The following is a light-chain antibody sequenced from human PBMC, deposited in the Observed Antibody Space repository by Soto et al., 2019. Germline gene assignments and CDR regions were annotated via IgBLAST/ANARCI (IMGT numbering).Light chain of an antibody. J-gene: IGLJ7*01. CDR3: QLWDGTSDHGV. Sequence: SYELTQPPSVSVAPGQTARITYVENNIGSKTVHWYQQKPGQAPVLVVYDDRDRPSGIPERFSGSNSGNTATLTISRVEAGDEADYYCQLWDGTSDHGVFGGGTQLTVL. CDR1: NIGSKT. CDR2: DDR. V-gene: IGLV3-21*02.